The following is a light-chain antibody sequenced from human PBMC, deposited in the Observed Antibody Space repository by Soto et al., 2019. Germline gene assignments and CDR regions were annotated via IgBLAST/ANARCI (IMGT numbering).Light chain of an antibody. V-gene: IGLV2-8*01. Sequence: QAALTQPRSASXSPSQSVTISCTGTSSDVGGYNYVSWYQQLPGKAPKLMIYEVTKRPSGVPDRFSGSKSGNTASLTVSGLQAEDEADYYCSSYAGSNNFVFGTGTKVTVL. CDR1: SSDVGGYNY. CDR2: EVT. CDR3: SSYAGSNNFV. J-gene: IGLJ1*01.